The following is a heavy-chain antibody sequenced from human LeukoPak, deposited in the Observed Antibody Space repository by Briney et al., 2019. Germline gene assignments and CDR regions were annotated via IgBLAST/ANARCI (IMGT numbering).Heavy chain of an antibody. D-gene: IGHD2-2*01. Sequence: SVKVPCKASGGTFSSYAISWVRQAPGQGLEWMGGIIPIFGTANYAQKFQGRVTITTDESTSTAYMELSSLRSEDTAVYYCAVPAAMDGFDYWGQGTLVTVSS. V-gene: IGHV1-69*05. J-gene: IGHJ4*02. CDR3: AVPAAMDGFDY. CDR2: IIPIFGTA. CDR1: GGTFSSYA.